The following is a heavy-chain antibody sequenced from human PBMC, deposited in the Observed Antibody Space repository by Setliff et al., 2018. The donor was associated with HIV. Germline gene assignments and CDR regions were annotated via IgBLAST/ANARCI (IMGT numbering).Heavy chain of an antibody. CDR3: ARSIYGSGTYPLDI. CDR1: GDSIGYYY. CDR2: IHTSGST. D-gene: IGHD3-10*01. Sequence: SETLSLTCTVSGDSIGYYYWSWIRQPAGRGLEWMGRIHTSGSTNYNPSLTSRVTLSVDTSKNQFFLKLTSLSAADTAVYYCARSIYGSGTYPLDIWGQGILVTVSS. J-gene: IGHJ4*02. V-gene: IGHV4-4*07.